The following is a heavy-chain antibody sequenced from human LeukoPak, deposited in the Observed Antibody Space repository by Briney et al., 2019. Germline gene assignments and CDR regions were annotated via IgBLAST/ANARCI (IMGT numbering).Heavy chain of an antibody. CDR2: NNPNSGGT. Sequence: GSVSVSCTASGDTFTGYYMHWGRQAPGEGGEWMGWNNPNSGGTNYAQTFQGRVTINRETSISTAYMEVSRLRADDTDGYNGARDLFMRIAAARAHFHYWRQGPLLTVPS. CDR3: ARDLFMRIAAARAHFHY. CDR1: GDTFTGYY. V-gene: IGHV1-2*02. J-gene: IGHJ4*02. D-gene: IGHD6-13*01.